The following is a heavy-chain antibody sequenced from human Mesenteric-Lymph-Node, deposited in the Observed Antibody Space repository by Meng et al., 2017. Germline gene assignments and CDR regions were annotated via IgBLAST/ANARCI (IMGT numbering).Heavy chain of an antibody. CDR2: IYHSGST. V-gene: IGHV4-4*02. CDR1: GGPISSSNW. CDR3: ASFPPPGKQWLVTDY. D-gene: IGHD6-19*01. Sequence: HVHVQESGPGLVKTSGTLSLTCAVSGGPISSSNWWSWVRQPPGKGLEWIGEIYHSGSTNYNPSLKSRVTISVDKSKNQFSLKLSSVTAADTAVYYCASFPPPGKQWLVTDYWGQGTLVTVSS. J-gene: IGHJ4*02.